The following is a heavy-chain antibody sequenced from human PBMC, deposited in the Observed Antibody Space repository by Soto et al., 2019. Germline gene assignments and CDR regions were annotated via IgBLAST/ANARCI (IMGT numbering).Heavy chain of an antibody. V-gene: IGHV5-51*01. CDR2: IYPGDSDT. J-gene: IGHJ4*02. D-gene: IGHD2-21*01. CDR3: ARHASDCGSGY. CDR1: GYSFTTYW. Sequence: GESLKISCKGSGYSFTTYWICWVRQMPVKGLEWMGMIYPGDSDTRYSPSFQGQVNISADKSISTAYLQWRSLKASDTAMYYCARHASDCGSGYWGQGTLVTVSS.